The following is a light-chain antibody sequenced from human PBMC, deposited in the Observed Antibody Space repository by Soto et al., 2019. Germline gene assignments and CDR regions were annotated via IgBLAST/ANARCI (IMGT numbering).Light chain of an antibody. CDR2: EVT. V-gene: IGLV2-8*01. CDR3: TSYAGNNNYI. Sequence: QSVLTQPPSASGSPGQSVTISCAGTSNDIGAFNYVSWYQQHPGKAPKLMIYEVTKRPSGVPDRFSGSKSGYTASLTVSGLQADDEADYYCTSYAGNNNYIFGTGTKLTVL. CDR1: SNDIGAFNY. J-gene: IGLJ1*01.